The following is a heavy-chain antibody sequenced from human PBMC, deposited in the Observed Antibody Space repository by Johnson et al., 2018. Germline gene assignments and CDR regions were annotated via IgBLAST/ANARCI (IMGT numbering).Heavy chain of an antibody. Sequence: QVQLVESGGGVVQPGRSLRLSCAASGFTFSSYGMHWVRQAPGKGLEWVAVISYDGSNKYYADSVKGRFTISRDNSKNTLYLQMKSLRAEDRAVYYCAKGGGSYYASSGYYYAMDVWGKGTTVTVSS. J-gene: IGHJ6*04. V-gene: IGHV3-30*18. CDR1: GFTFSSYG. D-gene: IGHD3-22*01. CDR2: ISYDGSNK. CDR3: AKGGGSYYASSGYYYAMDV.